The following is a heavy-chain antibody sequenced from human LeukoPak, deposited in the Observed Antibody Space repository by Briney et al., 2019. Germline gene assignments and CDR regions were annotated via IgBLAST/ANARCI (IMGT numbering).Heavy chain of an antibody. CDR2: IWYDGSNK. V-gene: IGHV3-33*01. J-gene: IGHJ4*02. CDR3: ARDHGGSYYFLDY. CDR1: GFTFSSYG. D-gene: IGHD1-26*01. Sequence: GGSLRLSCAASGFTFSSYGMHWVRQAPGKGLERVAVIWYDGSNKYYADSVKGRFTISRDNSKNTLYLQMNSLRAEDTAVYYCARDHGGSYYFLDYWGQGTLVTVSS.